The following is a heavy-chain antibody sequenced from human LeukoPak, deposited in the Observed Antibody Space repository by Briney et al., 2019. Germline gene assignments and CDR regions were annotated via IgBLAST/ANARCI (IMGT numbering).Heavy chain of an antibody. V-gene: IGHV4-34*01. CDR1: GFTFGDHA. CDR2: INHSGST. Sequence: LRLSCTASGFTFGDHAMSWVRQAPGKGLEWIGEINHSGSTIYNPSLKSRVTISVDTSKNQFSLKLSSVTAADTAVYYCARGRSGDYVWGSYLRGVRNYFDYWGQGTLVTVSS. J-gene: IGHJ4*02. CDR3: ARGRSGDYVWGSYLRGVRNYFDY. D-gene: IGHD3-16*01.